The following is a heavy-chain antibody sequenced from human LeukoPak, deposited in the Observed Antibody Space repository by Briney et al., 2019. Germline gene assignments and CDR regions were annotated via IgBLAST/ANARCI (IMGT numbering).Heavy chain of an antibody. CDR1: GFTFSPYP. J-gene: IGHJ4*02. CDR3: ARDLGRDRYFDS. V-gene: IGHV3-48*04. D-gene: IGHD5-24*01. CDR2: ISGPSDTI. Sequence: GGSLRLSCAASGFTFSPYPMNWVRQAPGKGLEWVSYISGPSDTIHYADSVKGRFTIPRDNAKNSLYLQMNSLGAEDTAVYYCARDLGRDRYFDSWGQGILVTVSS.